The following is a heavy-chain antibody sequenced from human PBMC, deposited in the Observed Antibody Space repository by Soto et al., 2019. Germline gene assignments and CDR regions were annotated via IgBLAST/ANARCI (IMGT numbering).Heavy chain of an antibody. D-gene: IGHD2-2*01. Sequence: GESLKISCKGSGYSFTSYWIGWVRQMPGKGLEWMGIIYPGDSDTRYSPSFQGQVTISADKSISTAYLQWSSLKASDTAMYYCARQGCSSTSCYQSASWWFDPWGQGTLVTVSS. J-gene: IGHJ5*02. CDR2: IYPGDSDT. CDR1: GYSFTSYW. V-gene: IGHV5-51*01. CDR3: ARQGCSSTSCYQSASWWFDP.